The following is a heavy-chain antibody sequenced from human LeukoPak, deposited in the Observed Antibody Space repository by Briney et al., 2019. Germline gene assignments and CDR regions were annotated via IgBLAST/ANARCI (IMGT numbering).Heavy chain of an antibody. V-gene: IGHV1-46*01. J-gene: IGHJ3*02. CDR1: GYTFTSYY. CDR3: ARDEPGSQFDI. CDR2: INRSGGRT. Sequence: ASVKVSCKASGYTFTSYYMHWVRQAPGQGVEWVGIINRSGGRTSYEQKSQGRVNMTRGKSTSTVFMELSSLRSEDTAVYYCARDEPGSQFDIWGQGTMVTVSS.